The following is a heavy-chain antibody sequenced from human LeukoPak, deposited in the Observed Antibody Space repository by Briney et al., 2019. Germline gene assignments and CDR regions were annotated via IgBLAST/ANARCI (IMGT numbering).Heavy chain of an antibody. CDR1: GGTFSSYA. CDR3: ARRVGSSPDYYYGMDV. CDR2: IIPIFGIA. V-gene: IGHV1-69*04. Sequence: GSSVKVSCKASGGTFSSYAISWVRQAPGQGFEWMGRIIPIFGIANYAQKFQGRVTITADKSTSTAYMELSSLRSEDTAVYYCARRVGSSPDYYYGMDVWGQGTTVTVSS. D-gene: IGHD6-6*01. J-gene: IGHJ6*02.